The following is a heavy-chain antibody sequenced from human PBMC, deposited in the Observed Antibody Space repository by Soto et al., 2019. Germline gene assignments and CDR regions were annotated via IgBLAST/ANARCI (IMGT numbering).Heavy chain of an antibody. V-gene: IGHV3-23*01. J-gene: IGHJ5*02. CDR1: GFNFNSFA. Sequence: EEQLSESGGDLVQPGGSLRLSCAASGFNFNSFAMSWIRQAPGKGLEWVSHISSGGDSKDYADSVRGRFTISRDNSKNVLLRQMNSLRVDDTAIYYCAKDPTSPWTLKWVDPWGKGTLVSVSS. CDR2: ISSGGDSK. D-gene: IGHD1-1*01. CDR3: AKDPTSPWTLKWVDP.